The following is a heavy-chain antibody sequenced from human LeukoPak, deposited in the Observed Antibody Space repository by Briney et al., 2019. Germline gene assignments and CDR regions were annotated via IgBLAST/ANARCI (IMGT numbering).Heavy chain of an antibody. CDR3: ARDGDYVRRGYGMDV. CDR1: GFNFSSYW. CDR2: IKQDGSEK. D-gene: IGHD4-17*01. J-gene: IGHJ6*02. V-gene: IGHV3-7*01. Sequence: GGSLRLSCAASGFNFSSYWMSWVRQAPGKGLEWVANIKQDGSEKYYVDSVKGRFTISRDNAKNSLYLQMNSLRAEDTAVYYCARDGDYVRRGYGMDVWGQGTTVTVSS.